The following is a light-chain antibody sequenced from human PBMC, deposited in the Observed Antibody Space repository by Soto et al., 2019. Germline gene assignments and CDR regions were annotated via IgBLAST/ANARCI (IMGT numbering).Light chain of an antibody. CDR2: DAS. CDR1: QSVNNK. V-gene: IGKV1-5*01. CDR3: QQYDTYPFA. Sequence: DILMTQSPSTLSAVVGDKVTITCRASQSVNNKLAWYQQKPGKAPKILIYDASSLESGVPSRFSGSRFGTEFTLTISSLQPDDFARYYCQQYDTYPFAFGGGTKVELK. J-gene: IGKJ4*01.